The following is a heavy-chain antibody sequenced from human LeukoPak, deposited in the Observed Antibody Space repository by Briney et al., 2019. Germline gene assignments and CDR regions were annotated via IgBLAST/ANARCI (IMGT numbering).Heavy chain of an antibody. D-gene: IGHD6-19*01. Sequence: GGSLRLSCAASGFTFSSYAMHWVRQAPGKGLEWVAVISYDGSNKYYADSVKGRFTISRDNSKNTLYLQMNSLRAEDTAVYYCARPTGSGWYVPHLDYWGQGTLVTVSS. CDR3: ARPTGSGWYVPHLDY. J-gene: IGHJ4*02. V-gene: IGHV3-30-3*01. CDR2: ISYDGSNK. CDR1: GFTFSSYA.